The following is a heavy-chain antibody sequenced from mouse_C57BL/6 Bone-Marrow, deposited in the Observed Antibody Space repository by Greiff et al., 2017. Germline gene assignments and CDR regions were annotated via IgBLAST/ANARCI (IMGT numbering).Heavy chain of an antibody. J-gene: IGHJ3*01. D-gene: IGHD1-1*01. V-gene: IGHV1-82*01. Sequence: QVQLKQPGPELVKPGASVKISCKASGYAFSSSWMNWVKQRPGKGLEWIGRIYPGDGDTNYNGKFKGKATLTADKSSSTAYMQLSSLTSEDSAVYFCAPLLRYPFAYWGQGTLVTVSA. CDR2: IYPGDGDT. CDR3: APLLRYPFAY. CDR1: GYAFSSSW.